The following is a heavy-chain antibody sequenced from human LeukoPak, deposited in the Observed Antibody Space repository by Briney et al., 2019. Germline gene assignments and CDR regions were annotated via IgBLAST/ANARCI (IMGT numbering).Heavy chain of an antibody. CDR2: VSASGDST. V-gene: IGHV3-23*01. CDR1: GFAFSKYA. J-gene: IGHJ4*02. CDR3: ANGNGQRFLEWLHETNFDY. Sequence: PGGSLRLSCAASGFAFSKYAMSWVGQAPGKGLEWVSGVSASGDSTRYAESVKGRFTISRDNSKNTLYLLMNSLRADDTAVYYCANGNGQRFLEWLHETNFDYWGQGTLVSVSS. D-gene: IGHD3-3*01.